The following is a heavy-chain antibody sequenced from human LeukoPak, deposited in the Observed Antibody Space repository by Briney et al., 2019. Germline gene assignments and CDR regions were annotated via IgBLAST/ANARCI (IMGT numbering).Heavy chain of an antibody. Sequence: SETLSLTCAVYGGSFSGYDWSWIRQPPGKGLEWIGEINHSGSTNYNPSLKSRVTISVDTSKNQFSLKLSSVTAADTAVYYCARGVLYYYYGMDVWGQGTTVTVSS. CDR3: ARGVLYYYYGMDV. CDR2: INHSGST. D-gene: IGHD2-8*01. J-gene: IGHJ6*02. V-gene: IGHV4-34*01. CDR1: GGSFSGYD.